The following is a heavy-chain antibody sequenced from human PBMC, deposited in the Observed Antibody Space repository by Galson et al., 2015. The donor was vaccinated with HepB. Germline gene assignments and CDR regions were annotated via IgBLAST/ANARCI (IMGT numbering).Heavy chain of an antibody. CDR3: ATTPSPATAY. V-gene: IGHV3-7*01. D-gene: IGHD6-13*01. CDR2: INQDGSEK. CDR1: GFSFRNYW. J-gene: IGHJ4*02. Sequence: SLRLSCAASGFSFRNYWMNWVHQAPGKGLEWVATINQDGSEKYYVDSVKGRFTISRDNGKNSVYLQMNSLRAEDMAVYYCATTPSPATAYWGQGTLVTVSS.